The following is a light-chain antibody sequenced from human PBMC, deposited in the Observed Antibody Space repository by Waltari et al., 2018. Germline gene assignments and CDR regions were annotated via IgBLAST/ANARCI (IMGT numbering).Light chain of an antibody. Sequence: EVVLTQSPGTLSLSPGERATLSRRASQSVSRYLAWYQQRPGQAPRLLIYAASTRATGVPDRFSGSGFGTDFSLTISRLEPEDFAVYYCQNHERLPATFGQGTKVEIK. CDR3: QNHERLPAT. CDR2: AAS. J-gene: IGKJ1*01. V-gene: IGKV3-20*01. CDR1: QSVSRY.